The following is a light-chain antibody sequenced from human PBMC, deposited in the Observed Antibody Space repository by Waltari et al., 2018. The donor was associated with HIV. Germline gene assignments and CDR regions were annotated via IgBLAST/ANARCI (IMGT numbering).Light chain of an antibody. CDR3: QAWDSNNYV. Sequence: DLSQPASVSVSPGQTATVTCSGDKLGNRFVCWYRQKSGQSPELIIYQDSRRPSGISDRFSGATSGSKATLTIRETQSIDEGDYYCQAWDSNNYVFGSGTRVTVL. V-gene: IGLV3-1*01. J-gene: IGLJ1*01. CDR1: KLGNRF. CDR2: QDS.